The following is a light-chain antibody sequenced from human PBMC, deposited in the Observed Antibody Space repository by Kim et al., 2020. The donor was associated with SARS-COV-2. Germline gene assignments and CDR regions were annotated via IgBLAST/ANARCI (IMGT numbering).Light chain of an antibody. CDR2: WAS. CDR3: QQYYSTPLT. V-gene: IGKV4-1*01. Sequence: DIVMTQSPDSLAVSLGERATINCKSSQSVLYSSNNKNYLAWYRQKPGQPPKVLIYWASTREFGVPDRFSGSGSGTDFTLTISSLQAEDVAVYYCQQYYSTPLTFGGGIKVDIK. J-gene: IGKJ4*01. CDR1: QSVLYSSNNKNY.